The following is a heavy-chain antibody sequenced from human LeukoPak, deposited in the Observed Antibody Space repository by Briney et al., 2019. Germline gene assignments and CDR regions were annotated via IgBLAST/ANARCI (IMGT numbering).Heavy chain of an antibody. V-gene: IGHV3-33*01. D-gene: IGHD3-3*01. J-gene: IGHJ6*02. CDR2: VWYDGSNK. CDR3: ARIGDFWSGYLGYHYYGMDV. CDR1: GFTFSGYG. Sequence: HPGGSLRLSCAASGFTFSGYGMPWVRQAPGKGLEWVAVVWYDGSNKYYADSVKGRFTISRDNSKNTLYLQMNSLRAEDTAVYYCARIGDFWSGYLGYHYYGMDVWGQGTTVTVSS.